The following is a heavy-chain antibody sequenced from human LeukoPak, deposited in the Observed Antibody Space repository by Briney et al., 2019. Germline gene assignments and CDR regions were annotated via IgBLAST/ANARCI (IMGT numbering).Heavy chain of an antibody. CDR3: ARNQQLGGHSYYYYGMDV. Sequence: GGSLRLSCVGSGFTSIAYALTWARQAPGKGLEWVSGISGGGVTTYYADSVKGRFTISRDNSKNTLYLQMNGLRADDTAIYYCARNQQLGGHSYYYYGMDVWGQGTTVTVSS. V-gene: IGHV3-23*01. J-gene: IGHJ6*02. D-gene: IGHD3-16*01. CDR2: ISGGGVTT. CDR1: GFTSIAYA.